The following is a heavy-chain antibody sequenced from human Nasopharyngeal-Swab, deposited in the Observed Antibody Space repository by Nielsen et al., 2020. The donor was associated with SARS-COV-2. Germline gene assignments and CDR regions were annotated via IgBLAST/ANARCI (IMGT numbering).Heavy chain of an antibody. Sequence: ASVQVSCQASGYTFTGYYMHWVRQAPGQGLEWMGRINPNSGGTNYAQKFQGRVTMTRDTSISTAYMELSRLRSDDTAVYYCARDRGYYDIFDGMDVWGQGTTVTVSS. D-gene: IGHD3-9*01. CDR2: INPNSGGT. J-gene: IGHJ6*02. CDR3: ARDRGYYDIFDGMDV. V-gene: IGHV1-2*06. CDR1: GYTFTGYY.